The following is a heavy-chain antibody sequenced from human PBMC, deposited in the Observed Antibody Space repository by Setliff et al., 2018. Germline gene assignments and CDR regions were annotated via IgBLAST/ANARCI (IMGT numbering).Heavy chain of an antibody. CDR2: INPSGGST. D-gene: IGHD2-21*01. CDR1: GYTFTSYY. Sequence: ASVKVSCKASGYTFTSYYMHWVRQAPGQGLEWMGIINPSGGSTSYAQKFQGRVTGTRDTSTSTAYVELRSLRSDDTAVYFCARVTYCGGDCYSFDYWGQGTLVTVSS. V-gene: IGHV1-46*01. CDR3: ARVTYCGGDCYSFDY. J-gene: IGHJ4*02.